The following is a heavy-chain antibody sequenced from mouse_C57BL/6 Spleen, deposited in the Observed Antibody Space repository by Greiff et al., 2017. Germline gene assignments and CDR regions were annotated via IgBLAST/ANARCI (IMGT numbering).Heavy chain of an antibody. D-gene: IGHD2-5*01. Sequence: VQLQQSGPGLVKPSQSLSLTCSVTGYSITSGYYWNWIRQFPGNKLEWMGYISYDGSNNYNPSLKNRISITRDTSKNQFFLKLNSVTTEDTATYYCARDYSNGGWFAYWGQGTLVTVSA. CDR1: GYSITSGYY. V-gene: IGHV3-6*01. CDR3: ARDYSNGGWFAY. J-gene: IGHJ3*01. CDR2: ISYDGSN.